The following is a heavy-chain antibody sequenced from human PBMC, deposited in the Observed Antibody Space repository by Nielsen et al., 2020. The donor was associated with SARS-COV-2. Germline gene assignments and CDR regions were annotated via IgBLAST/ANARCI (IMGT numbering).Heavy chain of an antibody. CDR3: ARESGEGIV. Sequence: GESLKISCAASGFTFSDYYMSWIRQAPGKGLEWVSYISSSSSYTNYADSVKGRFTISRDNAKNSLYLQMNSLRAEDTAVYYCARESGEGIVWGQGTTVTVSS. J-gene: IGHJ6*02. CDR2: ISSSSSYT. V-gene: IGHV3-11*05. D-gene: IGHD3-10*01. CDR1: GFTFSDYY.